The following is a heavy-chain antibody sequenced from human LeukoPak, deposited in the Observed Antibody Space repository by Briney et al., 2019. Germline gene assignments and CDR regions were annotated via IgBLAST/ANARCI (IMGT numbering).Heavy chain of an antibody. V-gene: IGHV3-30-3*01. CDR1: GFIFRNYA. J-gene: IGHJ5*02. CDR2: ISYDGSNK. Sequence: GALRLSCAASGFIFRNYAMHGVRQPQVKGLDRVAVISYDGSNKFYADSVKGRFTNSRDNSKNTLFLQMNSLKPEDTAVYYCARDLDSSSWYILWFDPWGQGTLVTVSS. CDR3: ARDLDSSSWYILWFDP. D-gene: IGHD6-13*01.